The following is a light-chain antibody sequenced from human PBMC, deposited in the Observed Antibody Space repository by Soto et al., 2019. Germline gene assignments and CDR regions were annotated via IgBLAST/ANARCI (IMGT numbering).Light chain of an antibody. J-gene: IGKJ1*01. CDR3: QQYNGYSST. CDR1: QSISSW. V-gene: IGKV1-5*01. CDR2: DAS. Sequence: DIQMTQSPCTLSASVGDRVTITCRTSQSISSWWAWYQQNPGKAPKLLIYDASSLQSGVPSRFSGSGSGTEFTLTISSLQPDGFATYYCQQYNGYSSTFGQGTKVDIK.